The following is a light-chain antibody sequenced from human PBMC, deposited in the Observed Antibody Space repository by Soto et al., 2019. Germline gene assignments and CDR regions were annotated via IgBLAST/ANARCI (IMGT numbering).Light chain of an antibody. CDR2: RAS. Sequence: EIVMTQSPATVSLSPVEIARLCCVASQTVSSSYLAWYQLKPGQSPRLLIYRASTRATGVPARFSGSGSGTEFTLTISSLQSEDFAVYYCQQYSSSPSFGQGTRLEI. J-gene: IGKJ5*01. V-gene: IGKV3-15*01. CDR3: QQYSSSPS. CDR1: QTVSSSY.